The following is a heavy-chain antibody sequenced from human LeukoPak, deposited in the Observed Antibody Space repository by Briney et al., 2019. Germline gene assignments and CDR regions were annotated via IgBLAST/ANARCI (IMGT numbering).Heavy chain of an antibody. D-gene: IGHD2-15*01. CDR1: GYTFSGYG. J-gene: IGHJ4*02. Sequence: GASVKVSCKASGYTFSGYGISWVRQAPGQGLEWMGWISAYNGNTNYVKKLQGRVTMTTDTSTTTAYMELRSLRSDDRAVYYCARDDLGYCNGCSCYTLYDYWGQGTLVTVSS. CDR2: ISAYNGNT. V-gene: IGHV1-18*01. CDR3: ARDDLGYCNGCSCYTLYDY.